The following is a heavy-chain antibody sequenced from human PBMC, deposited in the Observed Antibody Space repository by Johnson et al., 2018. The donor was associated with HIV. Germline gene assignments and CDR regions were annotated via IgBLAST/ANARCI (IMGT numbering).Heavy chain of an antibody. Sequence: QVQLVESGGGLVKPGGSQRLSCAASGFIFSDYYMTWIRQAPGKGLEWVSYISSRGSTIYYADSVKGRFTISRDNAKNSLYLQMNSLRAEDTAVYYWATLKGPRRHIAARRPDAFDIWGQGTMVTVSS. CDR2: ISSRGSTI. CDR3: ATLKGPRRHIAARRPDAFDI. D-gene: IGHD6-6*01. V-gene: IGHV3-11*04. J-gene: IGHJ3*02. CDR1: GFIFSDYY.